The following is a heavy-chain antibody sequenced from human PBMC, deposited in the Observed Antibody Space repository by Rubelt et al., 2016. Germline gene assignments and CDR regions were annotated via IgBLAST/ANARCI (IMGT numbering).Heavy chain of an antibody. V-gene: IGHV4-59*08. Sequence: QVQLQESGPGLVKPSETLSLTCAVSGDTSLHFWRWVRQPPGKGLEWIGYIFYSGSTNYNPSLTSRVTISIDTSKNQFSLSLSCVTAADTDVYYCAGGPNMYYFDYWGQGVLVTVSS. D-gene: IGHD1/OR15-1a*01. CDR1: GDTSLHF. CDR3: AGGPNMYYFDY. CDR2: IFYSGST. J-gene: IGHJ4*02.